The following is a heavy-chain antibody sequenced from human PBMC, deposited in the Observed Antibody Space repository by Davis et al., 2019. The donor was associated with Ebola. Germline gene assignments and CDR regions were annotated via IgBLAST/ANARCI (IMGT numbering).Heavy chain of an antibody. J-gene: IGHJ6*02. CDR1: GFTFSNAW. CDR2: IKSKTDGGTT. D-gene: IGHD3-9*01. Sequence: GESLKISCAASGFTFSNAWMNWVRQAPGKGLEWVGRIKSKTDGGTTDYAAPVKGRFTISRDDSKNTLYLQMNSLKTEDTAVYYCTTQTYYDILTGPTHYYYYGMDVWGQGTTVTVSS. V-gene: IGHV3-15*07. CDR3: TTQTYYDILTGPTHYYYYGMDV.